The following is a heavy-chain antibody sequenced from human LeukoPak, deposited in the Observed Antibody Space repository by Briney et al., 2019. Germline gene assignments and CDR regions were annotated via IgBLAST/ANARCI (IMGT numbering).Heavy chain of an antibody. V-gene: IGHV1-2*02. CDR2: INTNSSGR. CDR3: VRDGTSTYCSSTSCYAPFDY. D-gene: IGHD2-2*01. J-gene: IGHJ4*02. CDR1: GYTFSGYC. Sequence: SVXVSCTASGYTFSGYCMDWGRQGPGQGLEWVGWINTNSSGRNYAQTLQGRVTMTRDTSISTAYMELSRLRSDDTAMYYCVRDGTSTYCSSTSCYAPFDYWGQGTLVTVSS.